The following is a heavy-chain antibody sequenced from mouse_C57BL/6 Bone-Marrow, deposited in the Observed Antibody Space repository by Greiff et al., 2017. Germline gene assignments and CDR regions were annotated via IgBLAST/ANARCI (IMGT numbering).Heavy chain of an antibody. CDR1: GYSFTDYN. V-gene: IGHV1-39*01. J-gene: IGHJ4*01. Sequence: EVQLQQSGPELVKPGASVKISCKASGYSFTDYNMNWVKQSNGKSLEWIGVINPNYGTTSYNQKFKGKATLTVDQSSSTAYMQLNSLTSYYSAVFFFFFFFYYDYAMDYWGQGTSVTVSS. D-gene: IGHD1-1*01. CDR3: FFFFYYDYAMDY. CDR2: INPNYGTT.